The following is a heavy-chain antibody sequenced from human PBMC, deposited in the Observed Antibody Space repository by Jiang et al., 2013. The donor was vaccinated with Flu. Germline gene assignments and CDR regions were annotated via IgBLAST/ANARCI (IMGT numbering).Heavy chain of an antibody. CDR1: GFSLSTSGVG. CDR3: AHSGYYDSSGYYYTLDAFDI. D-gene: IGHD3-22*01. V-gene: IGHV2-5*02. Sequence: TQTLTLTCTFSGFSLSTSGVGVGWIRQPPGKALEWLALIYWDDDKRYSPSLKSRLTITKDTSKNQVVLTMTNMDPVDTATYYCAHSGYYDSSGYYYTLDAFDIWGQGTMVTVSS. CDR2: IYWDDDK. J-gene: IGHJ3*02.